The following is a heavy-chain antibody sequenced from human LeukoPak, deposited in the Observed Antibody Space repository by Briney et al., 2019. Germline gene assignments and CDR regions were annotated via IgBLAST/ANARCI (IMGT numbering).Heavy chain of an antibody. CDR3: ARAGWGSRTIDY. J-gene: IGHJ4*02. CDR2: IYSSGTA. Sequence: PSETLSLTCSVSGGSSRSFYWSWIRQSAGKGLEWIGRIYSSGTANYNPSLKSRVSMSVDLSKNQFSLKLTSVTAADTAVYYCARAGWGSRTIDYWGQGTLVTVSS. CDR1: GGSSRSFY. V-gene: IGHV4-4*07. D-gene: IGHD7-27*01.